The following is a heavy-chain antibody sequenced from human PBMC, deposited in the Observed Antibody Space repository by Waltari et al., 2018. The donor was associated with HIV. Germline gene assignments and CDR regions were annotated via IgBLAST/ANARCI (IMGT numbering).Heavy chain of an antibody. CDR1: GFSFRDYA. J-gene: IGHJ6*02. Sequence: EVQLVESGGGLVQPGRSLRLSCAASGFSFRDYAMNWVRQAPGKGREWISYISSSSSNIKYADSVKGRFTISRDNTKSSLDLHMNNLRDEDTAVYFCARDTLNLYFGLDVWGQGTTVSVSS. V-gene: IGHV3-48*02. CDR3: ARDTLNLYFGLDV. CDR2: ISSSSSNI.